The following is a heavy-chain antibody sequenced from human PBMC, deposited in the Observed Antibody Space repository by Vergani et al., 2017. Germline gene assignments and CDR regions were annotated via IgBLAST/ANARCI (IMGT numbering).Heavy chain of an antibody. Sequence: QVQLQESGPGLVKPSQTLSLTCTVSGGSFNSGSYYWSWLRQPAGKRLEWIGRIHTNGVIHYNPSLNSRATISVDTSRNQISLKLTSVTATDTAVYYCARLRDFWSGYYTGSDAFDIWGQWTMVTVSS. CDR3: ARLRDFWSGYYTGSDAFDI. D-gene: IGHD3-3*01. CDR2: IHTNGVI. V-gene: IGHV4-61*02. CDR1: GGSFNSGSYY. J-gene: IGHJ3*02.